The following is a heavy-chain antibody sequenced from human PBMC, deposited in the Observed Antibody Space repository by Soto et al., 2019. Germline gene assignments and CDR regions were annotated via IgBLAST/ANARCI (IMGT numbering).Heavy chain of an antibody. J-gene: IGHJ4*02. V-gene: IGHV3-7*03. Sequence: GGSLRLSCAASGFTFSSYLMSWVRQAPGKGLEWVANIKADGSEKYYVDSVKGRFTISRDNSKNTLYLQMNSLRAEDTAVYYCAKGRTDWGQGTLVTVSS. CDR1: GFTFSSYL. CDR2: IKADGSEK. D-gene: IGHD1-1*01. CDR3: AKGRTD.